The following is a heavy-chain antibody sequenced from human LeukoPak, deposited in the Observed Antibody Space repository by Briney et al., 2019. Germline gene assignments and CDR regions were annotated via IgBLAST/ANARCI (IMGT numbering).Heavy chain of an antibody. Sequence: PGGSLRLSCAASGFTFRTYDMNWVRQAPGKGLEWVSSISSSSSHIYYGDSVKGRFTTSRDNAKNSLYLQMNSLRAEDTAVYYCARDYIAYDPLDYWGQGTLVTVSS. V-gene: IGHV3-21*01. CDR2: ISSSSSHI. D-gene: IGHD5-12*01. CDR1: GFTFRTYD. J-gene: IGHJ4*02. CDR3: ARDYIAYDPLDY.